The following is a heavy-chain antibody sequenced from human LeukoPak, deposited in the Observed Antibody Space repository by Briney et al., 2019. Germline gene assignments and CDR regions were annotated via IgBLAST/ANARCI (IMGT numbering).Heavy chain of an antibody. CDR3: ARDRVVLRFLEWLLEIDY. V-gene: IGHV1-69*04. CDR1: GYTFTSYG. Sequence: SVKVSCKASGYTFTSYGISWVRPAPGQGLEWMGRITPTFDVANFAQIFKGRVTITADKSTNTAHLELSSLRSEDTAVYYCARDRVVLRFLEWLLEIDYWGQGTLVTVSS. J-gene: IGHJ4*02. CDR2: ITPTFDVA. D-gene: IGHD3-3*01.